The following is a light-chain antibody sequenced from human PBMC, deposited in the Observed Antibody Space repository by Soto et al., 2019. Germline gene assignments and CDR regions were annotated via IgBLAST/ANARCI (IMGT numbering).Light chain of an antibody. V-gene: IGKV1-33*01. J-gene: IGKJ4*01. Sequence: DIQMPQSPSSLSASVGDRVTITCQASQDISNYLNWYQQKPGKAPKLLIYDASNLETGVPSRFSGSGSGTDFTFTISSLQPEDIATYYCQQYDNLPVFGGGTKVDIK. CDR3: QQYDNLPV. CDR1: QDISNY. CDR2: DAS.